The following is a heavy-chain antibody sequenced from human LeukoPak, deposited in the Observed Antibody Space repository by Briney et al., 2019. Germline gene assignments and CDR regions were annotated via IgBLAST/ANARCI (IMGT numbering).Heavy chain of an antibody. CDR3: ARGPYCSGGSCYSGRYYGMDV. CDR1: GGTFSSYA. D-gene: IGHD2-15*01. Sequence: ASVKVSCKASGGTFSSYAISWVRQAPGQGLEWMGGIIPIFGTANYAQKFQGRVTITPDESTSTAYMELSSLRSEDTAVYYCARGPYCSGGSCYSGRYYGMDVWGQGTTVTVSS. CDR2: IIPIFGTA. V-gene: IGHV1-69*13. J-gene: IGHJ6*02.